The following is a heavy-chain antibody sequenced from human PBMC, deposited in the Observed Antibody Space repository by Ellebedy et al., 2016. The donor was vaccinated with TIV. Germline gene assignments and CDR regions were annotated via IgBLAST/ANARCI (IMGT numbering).Heavy chain of an antibody. CDR2: ISPYNGDT. J-gene: IGHJ4*02. CDR1: GYTFTSYG. Sequence: ASVKVSCKTSGYTFTSYGLIWARQAPGQGLEWMGWISPYNGDTNYAQKLQGRVTMTTDTSTSTAYMELRSLRSDDTAVYYCARQQEETRVTPPRNKYFDYWGQGTLVTVSS. CDR3: ARQQEETRVTPPRNKYFDY. V-gene: IGHV1-18*01. D-gene: IGHD4-11*01.